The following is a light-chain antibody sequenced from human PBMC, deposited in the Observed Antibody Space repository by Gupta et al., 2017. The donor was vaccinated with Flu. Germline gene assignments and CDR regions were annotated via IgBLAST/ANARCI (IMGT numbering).Light chain of an antibody. Sequence: PSTRPAFVVDRVTIPCRASQNSSRWLAWFQQKPGDTPKRLIYQSSRLESGVPPRFSGSGSGTXFTLTIXGVQSEEAATYYCHQDNKCSYTFGXGTKLEVK. CDR3: HQDNKCSYT. CDR1: QNSSRW. J-gene: IGKJ2*01. V-gene: IGKV1-5*03. CDR2: QSS.